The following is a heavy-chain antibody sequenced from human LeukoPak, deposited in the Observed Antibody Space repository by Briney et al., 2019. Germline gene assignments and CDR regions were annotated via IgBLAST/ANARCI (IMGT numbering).Heavy chain of an antibody. CDR1: GGSISSGSYY. Sequence: SQTLSLTCTVSGGSISSGSYYWSWIRQPAGKGLEWIGRIYTSGSTNYNPSLKSRVTISVDTSKNQLSLKLSSVTAADTAVYYCARDLRGDYFDYWGQGTLVTVSS. J-gene: IGHJ4*02. CDR2: IYTSGST. CDR3: ARDLRGDYFDY. V-gene: IGHV4-61*02.